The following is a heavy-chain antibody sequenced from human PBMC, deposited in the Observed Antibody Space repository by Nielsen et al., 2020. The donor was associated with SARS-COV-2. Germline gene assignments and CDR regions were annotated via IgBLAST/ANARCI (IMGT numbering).Heavy chain of an antibody. Sequence: SETLSLTCTVSGGSISGFYWSWIRQPPGKGLEWIGEINHSGSTNYNPSLKSRVTISVDTSKNQFSLKLSSVTAADTAVYYCARDPLWAPYYYYGMDVWGQGTTVTVSS. CDR2: INHSGST. D-gene: IGHD5-18*01. CDR1: GGSISGFY. CDR3: ARDPLWAPYYYYGMDV. V-gene: IGHV4-34*01. J-gene: IGHJ6*02.